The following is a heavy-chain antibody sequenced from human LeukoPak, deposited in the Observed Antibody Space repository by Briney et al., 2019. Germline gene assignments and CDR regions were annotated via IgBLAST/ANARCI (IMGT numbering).Heavy chain of an antibody. D-gene: IGHD3-3*02. CDR2: TYYRSKWYY. CDR3: GKGYSISY. Sequence: QTLSLTCAISGDSVSNNSTAWNWIRQSPSRGLEWLGRTYYRSKWYYEYAMSVRSRITINPDTSKNQFSLQLNSVTPDDTAVYYCGKGYSISYWGQGTLVTVSS. J-gene: IGHJ4*02. V-gene: IGHV6-1*01. CDR1: GDSVSNNSTA.